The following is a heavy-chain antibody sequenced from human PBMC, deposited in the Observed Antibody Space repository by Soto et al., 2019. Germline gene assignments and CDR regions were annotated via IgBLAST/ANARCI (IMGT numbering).Heavy chain of an antibody. CDR2: IKSKTDGGTT. J-gene: IGHJ4*02. Sequence: PGGSLRLSCAASGFTFSNAWMNWVRQAPGKGLEWVGRIKSKTDGGTTDYAAPVKGRFTISRDDSKNTLYLQMNSLKTEDTAVYYCTTETISAPYYYDSSGYYYSGGPPKKDYWGQGT. V-gene: IGHV3-15*07. CDR3: TTETISAPYYYDSSGYYYSGGPPKKDY. D-gene: IGHD3-22*01. CDR1: GFTFSNAW.